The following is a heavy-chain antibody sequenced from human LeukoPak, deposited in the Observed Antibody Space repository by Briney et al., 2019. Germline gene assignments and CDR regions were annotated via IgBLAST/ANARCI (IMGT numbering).Heavy chain of an antibody. CDR3: ARHHDSNCYYRYYFDY. V-gene: IGHV4-59*08. CDR2: IYYSGST. D-gene: IGHD3-22*01. CDR1: GGSISSYY. J-gene: IGHJ4*02. Sequence: KASETLSLTCTVSGGSISSYYWSWIRQPPGKGLEWIGYIYYSGSTNYNPSLKSRVTISVDTSKNQFSLKLSSVTAADTAVYYCARHHDSNCYYRYYFDYWGQGTLVTVSS.